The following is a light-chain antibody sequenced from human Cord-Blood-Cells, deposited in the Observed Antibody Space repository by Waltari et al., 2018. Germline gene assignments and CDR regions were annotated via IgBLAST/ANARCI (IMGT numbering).Light chain of an antibody. Sequence: DSQMSQSPSCLSASVGDRVTIACRASQGIRNYLGWCQQKPGKAPKFLIYAASSLQSGVPSKFSGSGSGTDFTLTISSLQPEDFATYYCQQYNSYPATFGHGTKVEIK. V-gene: IGKV1-16*02. CDR1: QGIRNY. CDR2: AAS. CDR3: QQYNSYPAT. J-gene: IGKJ1*01.